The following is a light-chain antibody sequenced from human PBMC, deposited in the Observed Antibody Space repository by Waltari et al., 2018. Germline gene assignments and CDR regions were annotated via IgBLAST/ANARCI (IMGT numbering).Light chain of an antibody. CDR2: CAS. CDR1: QGSSID. CDR3: QKYDSAPQT. V-gene: IGKV1-27*01. Sequence: DIQMTQPPSSLSASVGDRVTITCRASQGSSIDLAWYQQKPGKAPKLLISCASTLQVGVPSRFSGSGSGTDFTLTISGLQPDDFATYYCQKYDSAPQTFGQGTKVEIK. J-gene: IGKJ1*01.